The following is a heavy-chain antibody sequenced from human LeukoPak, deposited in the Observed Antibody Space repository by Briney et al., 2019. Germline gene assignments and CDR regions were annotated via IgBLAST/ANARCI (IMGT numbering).Heavy chain of an antibody. D-gene: IGHD5-24*01. Sequence: PGGSLRLSGTASGFTCGDHAMSWVRQAPGKGLEGVGFIRSKAYSGAIEYAASVKGRVTISRDNSTSIAYMKMNSVKTKDTAVYPCTRGPIQFWLYSGIDVWGQGTTVIVSS. J-gene: IGHJ6*01. V-gene: IGHV3-49*04. CDR1: GFTCGDHA. CDR3: TRGPIQFWLYSGIDV. CDR2: IRSKAYSGAI.